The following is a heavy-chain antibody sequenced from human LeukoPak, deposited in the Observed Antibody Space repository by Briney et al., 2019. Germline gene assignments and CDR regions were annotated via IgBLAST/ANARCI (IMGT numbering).Heavy chain of an antibody. J-gene: IGHJ4*02. V-gene: IGHV4-30-4*01. Sequence: PSETLSLTCTVSGGSISSGDYYWSWIRQPPGKGLEWIGYVYYSGSTYYNPSLKSRVTISVDTSKNQFSLKLSSVTAADTAVYYCAREFSAHCGGDCYSYYFDYWGQGTLVTVSS. CDR2: VYYSGST. CDR3: AREFSAHCGGDCYSYYFDY. D-gene: IGHD2-21*02. CDR1: GGSISSGDYY.